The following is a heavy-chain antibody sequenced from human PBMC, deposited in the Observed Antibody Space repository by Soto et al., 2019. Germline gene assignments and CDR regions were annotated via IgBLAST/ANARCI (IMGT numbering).Heavy chain of an antibody. CDR2: VSHDGKTE. CDR3: GREPYISGHYSGGCEV. J-gene: IGHJ3*01. Sequence: QVPLVESGGGVVQPGRSLRLSCAASGFTFSSYAMHWVRQAPGKGLEWVAVVSHDGKTEYHAASVKGRFTISRDTSANILSLQMNSLRDEDTAVYYCGREPYISGHYSGGCEVWGQGTMVTVSS. CDR1: GFTFSSYA. V-gene: IGHV3-30*04. D-gene: IGHD3-22*01.